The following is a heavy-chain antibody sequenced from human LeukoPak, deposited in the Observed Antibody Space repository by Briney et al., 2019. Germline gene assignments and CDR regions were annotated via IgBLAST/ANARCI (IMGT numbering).Heavy chain of an antibody. CDR2: IYRDDTT. Sequence: GSLRLSCAASGFTFSTNYMSWVRQAPGKGLEWVSVIYRDDTTYYADSVKGRFTISRDNSKNTLYLQMSSVRAEGTAVYYCARAAYDSGSYIVNHDYWGQGTLVTVSS. D-gene: IGHD3-22*01. CDR1: GFTFSTNY. V-gene: IGHV3-53*01. J-gene: IGHJ4*02. CDR3: ARAAYDSGSYIVNHDY.